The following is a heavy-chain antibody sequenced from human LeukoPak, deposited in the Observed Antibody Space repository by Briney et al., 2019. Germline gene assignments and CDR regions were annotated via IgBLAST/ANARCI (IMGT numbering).Heavy chain of an antibody. J-gene: IGHJ5*02. CDR2: ITNDGSST. CDR1: GLTFSSHW. V-gene: IGHV3-74*01. Sequence: GGSLRLSCAASGLTFSSHWMHWVRQAPGKGLVWVSRITNDGSSTTYADSVKGRFTISRDNAKNMLYLQMNSLRAEDTAVYYCVRQDSSGYYYESWFDPWGQGTLVTVSS. D-gene: IGHD3-22*01. CDR3: VRQDSSGYYYESWFDP.